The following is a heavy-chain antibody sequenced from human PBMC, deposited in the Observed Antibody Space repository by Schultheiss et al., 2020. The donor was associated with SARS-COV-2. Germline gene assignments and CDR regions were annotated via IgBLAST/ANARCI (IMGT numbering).Heavy chain of an antibody. Sequence: SETLSLTCTVSGVSISGYYWSWIRQPAGKGLEWIGYIYYSGSTNYNPSLKSRVTISVDTSKNQFSLRLTSVAAADTAVYYCARLEDKWNYFYFDYWGQGARVTVSS. CDR2: IYYSGST. J-gene: IGHJ4*02. D-gene: IGHD1-7*01. CDR1: GVSISGYY. V-gene: IGHV4-59*01. CDR3: ARLEDKWNYFYFDY.